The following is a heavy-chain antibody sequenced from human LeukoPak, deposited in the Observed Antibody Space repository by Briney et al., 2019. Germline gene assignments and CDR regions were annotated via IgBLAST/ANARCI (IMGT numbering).Heavy chain of an antibody. CDR1: KISFGSYW. J-gene: IGHJ4*02. CDR2: IEQDGSEK. CDR3: ARTIFSRYNWNDVSYFDY. D-gene: IGHD1-1*01. Sequence: GGSLRLSCAASKISFGSYWMSWVRQAPGKGLEWVANIEQDGSEKYYVDSVKGRFIISRDNTKNSLHLQMNSLRAEDTAVYYCARTIFSRYNWNDVSYFDYWGQGTLVTVSS. V-gene: IGHV3-7*01.